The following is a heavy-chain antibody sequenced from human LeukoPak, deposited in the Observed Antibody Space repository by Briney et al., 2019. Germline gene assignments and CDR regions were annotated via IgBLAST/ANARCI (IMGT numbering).Heavy chain of an antibody. J-gene: IGHJ4*02. V-gene: IGHV3-23*01. Sequence: GGSLRLSCAASGFTFSSYAMSWVRQAPGEGLEWVSGLTGSGDSTYYADSVKGRFTISRDNSKNTVYLQMNSLRVEDTAVYYCAKRREGVAASFDYWAQGTLVTVSS. CDR1: GFTFSSYA. CDR3: AKRREGVAASFDY. D-gene: IGHD6-19*01. CDR2: LTGSGDST.